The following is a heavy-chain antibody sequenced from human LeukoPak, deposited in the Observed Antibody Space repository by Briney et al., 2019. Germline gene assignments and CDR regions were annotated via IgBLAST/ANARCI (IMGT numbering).Heavy chain of an antibody. J-gene: IGHJ4*02. CDR2: ISGSSNYI. V-gene: IGHV3-21*06. Sequence: PGGSLRLSCAASGFTFSSYSMNWVRQAPGKGLEWVSSISGSSNYIYYADSVKGRFTISRDNTNNSLYLQMNSLRAEDTAVYYCARGKGYYVSSGYYYLLPRKYYFDYWGQGTLVTVSS. D-gene: IGHD3-22*01. CDR3: ARGKGYYVSSGYYYLLPRKYYFDY. CDR1: GFTFSSYS.